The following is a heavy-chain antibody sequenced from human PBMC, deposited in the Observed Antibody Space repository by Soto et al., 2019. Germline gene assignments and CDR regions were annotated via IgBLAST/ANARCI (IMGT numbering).Heavy chain of an antibody. CDR2: IHHNATA. Sequence: QVQLQESGPGLLKPSETLSLTCTLSGDSVSSGASHWTWIRQSPGKGLEWIGYIHHNATADCNPSHKSRVSISVDTSKNQSSLKLTSATTADTAVYYCARLDRSTSQIGVWGQCTTVTVSS. V-gene: IGHV4-61*08. J-gene: IGHJ6*02. CDR1: GDSVSSGASH. D-gene: IGHD3-22*01. CDR3: ARLDRSTSQIGV.